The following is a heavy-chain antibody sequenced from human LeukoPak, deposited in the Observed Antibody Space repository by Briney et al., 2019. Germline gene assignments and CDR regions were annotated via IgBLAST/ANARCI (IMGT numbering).Heavy chain of an antibody. J-gene: IGHJ3*02. Sequence: GGSLRLSCAASGFTVSSNYMSWVRQAPGKGLEWVSVIYSGGSTYYADSVKGRFTISRDNSKNTLYLQMNSLRAEDTAVYYCASPGWEYGSGSDNDAFDIWAKGQWSPSLQ. D-gene: IGHD3-10*01. V-gene: IGHV3-66*01. CDR1: GFTVSSNY. CDR3: ASPGWEYGSGSDNDAFDI. CDR2: IYSGGST.